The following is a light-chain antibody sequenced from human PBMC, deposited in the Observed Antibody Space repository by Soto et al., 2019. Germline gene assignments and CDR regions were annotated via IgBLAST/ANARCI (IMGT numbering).Light chain of an antibody. V-gene: IGKV1-33*01. CDR1: QDITNY. CDR2: DAS. CDR3: QQCDNAPPALT. Sequence: DIQMTQSPSSLSASVGDGVTITCQASQDITNYLNWYQQKPGKAPKLLIYDASNLETGVPSSFSGGESGTDFPLTIGSLQPEDFETYSCQQCDNAPPALTFGGGTTVEIK. J-gene: IGKJ4*01.